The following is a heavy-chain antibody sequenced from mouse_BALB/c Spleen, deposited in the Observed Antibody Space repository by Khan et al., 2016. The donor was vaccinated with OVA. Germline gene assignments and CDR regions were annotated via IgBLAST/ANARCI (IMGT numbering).Heavy chain of an antibody. J-gene: IGHJ4*01. V-gene: IGHV2-2*01. CDR3: ARKRGVHYNMDF. CDR1: GFSLTNYG. CDR2: IWSGGNT. Sequence: QVQLQQSGPGLVQPSQSLSITCTVSGFSLTNYGVHWIRQSPGRGLEWLGLIWSGGNTDYNAAFISRLTISKDNTKNQVFFKMNSLQADDTAIYYWARKRGVHYNMDFWGQGISVTVSS.